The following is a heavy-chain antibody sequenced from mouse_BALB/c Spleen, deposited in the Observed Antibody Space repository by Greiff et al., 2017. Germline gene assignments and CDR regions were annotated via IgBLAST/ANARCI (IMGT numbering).Heavy chain of an antibody. CDR2: IWGGGST. V-gene: IGHV2-6-4*01. J-gene: IGHJ4*01. CDR3: ARRGYDYDAMDY. CDR1: GFSLSRYS. D-gene: IGHD2-10*02. Sequence: VKLMESGPGLVAPSQSLSITCTVSGFSLSRYSVHWVRQPPGKGLEWLGMIWGGGSTDYNSALKSRLSISKDNSKSQVFLKMNSLQTDDTAMYYCARRGYDYDAMDYWGQGTSVTVSS.